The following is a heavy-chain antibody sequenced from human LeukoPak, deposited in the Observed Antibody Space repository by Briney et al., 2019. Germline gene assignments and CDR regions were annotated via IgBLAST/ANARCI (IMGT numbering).Heavy chain of an antibody. D-gene: IGHD6-19*01. CDR3: ARGGSGWSFDS. V-gene: IGHV1-69*13. J-gene: IGHJ4*02. Sequence: ASVKVSCKASGGTFSSYAISWVRQAPGQGLEWMGRIIPIFGTGNYAQKFQGRVTITADDSTTTAYMELSSLTYEDTAVYYCARGGSGWSFDSWGQGTLVTVSS. CDR2: IIPIFGTG. CDR1: GGTFSSYA.